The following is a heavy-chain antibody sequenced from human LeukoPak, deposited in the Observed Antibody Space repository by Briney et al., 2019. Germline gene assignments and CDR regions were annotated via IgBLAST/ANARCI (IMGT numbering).Heavy chain of an antibody. V-gene: IGHV3-48*04. J-gene: IGHJ4*02. CDR3: AGGGATSFDY. D-gene: IGHD5-12*01. Sequence: GGSLRLSCAASGFSFSSYSMNWVRQAPGKGLEWISYISSSSSTIYYADSVKGRFTISRDSANNSLSLQMNSLRAEDTAVYYCAGGGATSFDYWGQGTLVTVSS. CDR1: GFSFSSYS. CDR2: ISSSSSTI.